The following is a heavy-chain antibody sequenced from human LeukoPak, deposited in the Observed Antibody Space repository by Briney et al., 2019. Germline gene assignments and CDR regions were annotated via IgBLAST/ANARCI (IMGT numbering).Heavy chain of an antibody. CDR3: ARRYSSGWYADFAFDI. V-gene: IGHV1-8*01. J-gene: IGHJ3*02. D-gene: IGHD6-19*01. CDR1: GYTFTSYD. Sequence: GASVEVSCKASGYTFTSYDINWVRQATGQGLEWMGWMNPNSGNTGYAQKFQGRVTMTRNTSISTAYMELSSLRSEDTAVYYCARRYSSGWYADFAFDIWGQGTMVTVSS. CDR2: MNPNSGNT.